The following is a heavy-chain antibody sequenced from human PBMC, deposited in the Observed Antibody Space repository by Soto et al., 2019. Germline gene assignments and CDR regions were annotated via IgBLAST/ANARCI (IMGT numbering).Heavy chain of an antibody. CDR2: INSGGGSA. Sequence: ASVKVSCKASGYTFTNYYMHWVRQAPGQGLEWMGIINSGGGSATYAQKFLGRVTLTRDTSTSTVYMDLSSLGSDDSAVYYCARGGHVVVVPAALSNCGHGTPVTVSS. CDR3: ARGGHVVVVPAALSN. CDR1: GYTFTNYY. D-gene: IGHD2-21*02. J-gene: IGHJ1*01. V-gene: IGHV1-46*03.